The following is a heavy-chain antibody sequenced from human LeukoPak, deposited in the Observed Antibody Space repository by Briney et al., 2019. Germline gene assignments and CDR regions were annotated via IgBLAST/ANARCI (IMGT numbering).Heavy chain of an antibody. J-gene: IGHJ4*02. CDR1: GFTFSRCG. Sequence: GGSLRLSCAAPGFTFSRCGIHWVRQAPGKGLEWVAFIRYEGSNKYYADSVKGRFTICRDNHKNTLSLQMNSLRAEDSALYYSANFYSGSYDFDYWAQGTLVTVSS. V-gene: IGHV3-30*02. D-gene: IGHD1-26*01. CDR2: IRYEGSNK. CDR3: ANFYSGSYDFDY.